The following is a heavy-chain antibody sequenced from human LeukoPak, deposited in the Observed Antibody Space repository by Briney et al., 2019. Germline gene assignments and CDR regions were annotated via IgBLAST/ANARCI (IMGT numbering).Heavy chain of an antibody. V-gene: IGHV4-59*01. CDR2: IYYSGST. CDR3: ARVPIQLWSYWYFDL. Sequence: SGTLSLTCTVSGGSISSYYWSWIRQPPGKGLEWIGYIYYSGSTNYNPSLKSRVTISVDTSKNQFSLKLSSVTAADTAVYYCARVPIQLWSYWYFDLWGRGTLVTVSS. CDR1: GGSISSYY. D-gene: IGHD5-18*01. J-gene: IGHJ2*01.